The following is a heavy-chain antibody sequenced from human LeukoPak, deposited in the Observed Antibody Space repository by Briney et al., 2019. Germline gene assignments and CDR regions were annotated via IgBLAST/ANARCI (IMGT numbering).Heavy chain of an antibody. CDR1: GYSFTSYW. D-gene: IGHD3-22*01. Sequence: GESLKISCKGSGYSFTSYWIGWVRQMPGKGLEWMGIIYPGDSDTRYSPSFQGQVTISADKSISTAYLQWSSLKASDTAMYYCARSVIYYDSSGYSSNPGFDYWGQGTLVTVSS. CDR3: ARSVIYYDSSGYSSNPGFDY. CDR2: IYPGDSDT. J-gene: IGHJ4*02. V-gene: IGHV5-51*01.